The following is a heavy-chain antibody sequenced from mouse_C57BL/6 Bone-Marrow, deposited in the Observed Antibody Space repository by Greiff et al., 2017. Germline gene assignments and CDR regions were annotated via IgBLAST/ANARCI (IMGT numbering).Heavy chain of an antibody. J-gene: IGHJ2*01. CDR3: ARTFITTVGDFDY. D-gene: IGHD1-1*01. CDR2: IHPNSGST. V-gene: IGHV1-64*01. Sequence: QVQLQQPGAELVKPGASVKLSCKASGYTFTSYWMHWVKQRPGQGLEWIGMIHPNSGSTNYNEKFKSKATLTVDKSSSTAYMQLSSLTSEDSAVYYCARTFITTVGDFDYWGQGTTLTVSS. CDR1: GYTFTSYW.